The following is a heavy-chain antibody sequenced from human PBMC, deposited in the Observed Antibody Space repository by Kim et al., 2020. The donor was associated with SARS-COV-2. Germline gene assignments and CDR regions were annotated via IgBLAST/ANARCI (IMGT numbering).Heavy chain of an antibody. J-gene: IGHJ4*02. D-gene: IGHD6-19*01. CDR3: AREAALIAVPKKNFDY. CDR2: INPSGVFT. V-gene: IGHV1-46*01. CDR1: GFTFTNYF. Sequence: ASVKVSCKASGFTFTNYFMHWVRQAPGQGLEWMGTINPSGVFTLFTQKYQGRVIITKDTSTNTDYMEVSSLRSEDTAVYYCAREAALIAVPKKNFDYWGQGTLVTVSS.